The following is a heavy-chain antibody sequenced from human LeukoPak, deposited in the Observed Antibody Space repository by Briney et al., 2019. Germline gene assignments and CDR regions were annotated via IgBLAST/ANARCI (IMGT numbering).Heavy chain of an antibody. CDR3: ARDGMIVVVITYYFDY. V-gene: IGHV3-30-3*01. D-gene: IGHD3-22*01. CDR1: GFTFSSYA. CDR2: ISYDGSNK. Sequence: GGSLRLSCAASGFTFSSYAMHWVRQAPGKGLEWVAVISYDGSNKYYADSVKGRFTISRDNSKNTLYLQMNSLRAEDTAVYYCARDGMIVVVITYYFDYWGQGTLVTVSS. J-gene: IGHJ4*02.